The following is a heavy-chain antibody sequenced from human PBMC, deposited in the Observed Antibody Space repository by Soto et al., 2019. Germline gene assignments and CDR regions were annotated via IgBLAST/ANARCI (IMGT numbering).Heavy chain of an antibody. Sequence: QVQLVQSGAEVKKPGASVKVSCKASGYSFTSYDINWVRQATGQGLEWMGWMNPNSDNTAYAQKFQGRVTMTRNTSISTVYMELSGLRSEDTAVYYCAREAAAGLVYWGQGTLVTVSS. D-gene: IGHD6-13*01. J-gene: IGHJ4*02. CDR2: MNPNSDNT. CDR1: GYSFTSYD. CDR3: AREAAAGLVY. V-gene: IGHV1-8*01.